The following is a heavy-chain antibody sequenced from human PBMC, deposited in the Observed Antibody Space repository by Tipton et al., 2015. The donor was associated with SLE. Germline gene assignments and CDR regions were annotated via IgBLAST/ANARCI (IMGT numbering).Heavy chain of an antibody. D-gene: IGHD6-13*01. J-gene: IGHJ5*02. V-gene: IGHV4-59*02. CDR3: ARLADGNRNWFDP. CDR1: GASVSSHY. CDR2: VSYSGRS. Sequence: TLSLTCTVSGASVSSHYWSWIRQSPGKGLEWIGYVSYSGRSLYDPSLRSRVTISIDTSTNQFSLKVKSVTAADTAVYYCARLADGNRNWFDPWGQGTLVTVSS.